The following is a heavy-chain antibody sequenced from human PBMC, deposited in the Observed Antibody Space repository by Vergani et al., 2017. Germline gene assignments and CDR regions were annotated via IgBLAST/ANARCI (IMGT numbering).Heavy chain of an antibody. J-gene: IGHJ4*02. CDR3: AKDPRDCSSTSCYRGGRTDAEYYFDY. Sequence: EVQLLESGGGLVQPGGSLRLSCAASGFTFSSYAMSWVRQAPGKGLEWVSVIYSGGSSTYYADSVKGRFTISRDNSKNTLYLQMNSLRAEDTAVYYCAKDPRDCSSTSCYRGGRTDAEYYFDYWGQGTLVTVSS. CDR1: GFTFSSYA. D-gene: IGHD2-2*01. V-gene: IGHV3-23*03. CDR2: IYSGGSST.